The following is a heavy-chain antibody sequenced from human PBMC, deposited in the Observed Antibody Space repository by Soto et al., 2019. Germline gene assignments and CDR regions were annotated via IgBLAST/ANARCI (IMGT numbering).Heavy chain of an antibody. CDR1: GFTFDDYT. D-gene: IGHD3-22*01. V-gene: IGHV3-43*01. CDR3: AKAPSYDSGGPDY. Sequence: GGSLRLSCAASGFTFDDYTMHWVRQAPGKGLEWVSLISWDGGSTYYADSVKGRFTISRDNSKNSLYLQMSSLRTEDTALYYCAKAPSYDSGGPDYWGQGTLVTVSS. CDR2: ISWDGGST. J-gene: IGHJ4*02.